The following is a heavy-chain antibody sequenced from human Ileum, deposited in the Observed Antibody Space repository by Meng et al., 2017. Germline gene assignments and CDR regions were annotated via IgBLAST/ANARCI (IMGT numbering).Heavy chain of an antibody. CDR3: ARDRAVRDLDH. CDR2: IWSDGSNK. V-gene: IGHV3-33*01. CDR1: GISFSTSG. Sequence: QVQAVESGGGVVQPGRSLRLSCVASGISFSTSGMHWVRQGPGKGLEWVAMIWSDGSNKYYGDSVKGRFTISRDNSKNTVDLQMDSLRAEDTAVYYCARDRAVRDLDHWGQGTLVTVSS. D-gene: IGHD3-10*01. J-gene: IGHJ4*02.